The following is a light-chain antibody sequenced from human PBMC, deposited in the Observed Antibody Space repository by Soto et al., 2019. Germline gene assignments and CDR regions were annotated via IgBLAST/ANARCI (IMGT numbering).Light chain of an antibody. CDR2: DAS. V-gene: IGKV1-5*01. CDR3: QQYYNYWT. J-gene: IGKJ1*01. Sequence: DIQMTQSPSTLSASVGDRVTINCRASQSLITWLAWYQQKSGQAPKLLIYDASTLESGVSSRFSGAGSGTEFTLTISSLQPDDFGTYYCQQYYNYWTFGQGTTVEFK. CDR1: QSLITW.